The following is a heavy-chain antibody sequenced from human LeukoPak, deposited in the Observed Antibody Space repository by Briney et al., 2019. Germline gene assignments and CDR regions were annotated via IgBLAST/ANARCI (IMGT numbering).Heavy chain of an antibody. D-gene: IGHD3-10*01. CDR1: GGSISSGGYY. V-gene: IGHV4-31*03. J-gene: IGHJ4*02. CDR3: AVGYYGSGTPFDY. CDR2: IYYSGST. Sequence: PSETLSLTCTVSGGSISSGGYYWSWIRQHPGKGLEWTGHIYYSGSTYYNPSLKSRVTISVDTSKNQFSLKLSSVTAADTAVYYCAVGYYGSGTPFDYWGQGTLVTVSS.